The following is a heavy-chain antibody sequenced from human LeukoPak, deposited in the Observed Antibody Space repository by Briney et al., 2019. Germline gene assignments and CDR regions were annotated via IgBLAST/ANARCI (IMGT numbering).Heavy chain of an antibody. CDR2: IYPGDSDT. CDR3: ARRPYSSGWNDAFDI. Sequence: GESLKISCKGSGYSFTSYWIGWLRPMPGTGLEWMGNIYPGDSDTSYSPSFQGQVTISADKSISTAYLQWSSLKASDTAMYYCARRPYSSGWNDAFDIWGQGTMVTVSS. CDR1: GYSFTSYW. V-gene: IGHV5-51*01. J-gene: IGHJ3*02. D-gene: IGHD6-19*01.